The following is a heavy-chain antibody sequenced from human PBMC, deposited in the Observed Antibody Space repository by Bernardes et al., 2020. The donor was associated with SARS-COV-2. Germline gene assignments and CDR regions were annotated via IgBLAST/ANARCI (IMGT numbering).Heavy chain of an antibody. V-gene: IGHV3-7*03. CDR1: GFTFSNYW. CDR3: ARDWGYSYGTD. J-gene: IGHJ4*02. Sequence: GGSLRLSFAASGFTFSNYWMSWVRQAPGKGLEWVANIRQDGSEKYYVDSVKGRFTISRDNAKNSLYLQMNSLRAEDTAVYYCARDWGYSYGTDWGQGTLVTVSS. CDR2: IRQDGSEK. D-gene: IGHD5-18*01.